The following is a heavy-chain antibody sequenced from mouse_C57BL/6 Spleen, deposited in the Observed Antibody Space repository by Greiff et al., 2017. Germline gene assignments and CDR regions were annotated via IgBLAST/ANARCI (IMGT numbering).Heavy chain of an antibody. Sequence: EVQLQQSGPVLVKPGASVKMSCKASGYTFTDYYMNWVKQSHGKSLEWIGVINPYNGGTSYNQKFKGKATLTVDKSSSTAYMELNRLTSEDSAVYYCARDDYDAWYFDVWGTGTTVTVSS. CDR2: INPYNGGT. CDR3: ARDDYDAWYFDV. D-gene: IGHD2-4*01. J-gene: IGHJ1*03. V-gene: IGHV1-19*01. CDR1: GYTFTDYY.